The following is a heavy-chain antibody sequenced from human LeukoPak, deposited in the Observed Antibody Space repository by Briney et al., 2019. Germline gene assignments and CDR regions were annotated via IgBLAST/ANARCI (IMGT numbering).Heavy chain of an antibody. J-gene: IGHJ4*02. D-gene: IGHD1-26*01. CDR2: ISGSGGST. CDR1: GFTFSSYA. CDR3: AKTTTLVGAYYFDY. V-gene: IGHV3-23*01. Sequence: PGGSLRLSCAASGFTFSSYAMSWVRQAPGKGLEWVSAISGSGGSTYYADSVKGRFTISRDNSKNTLYLQMNSLRAEDAAVYYCAKTTTLVGAYYFDYSGQGTLVTVYS.